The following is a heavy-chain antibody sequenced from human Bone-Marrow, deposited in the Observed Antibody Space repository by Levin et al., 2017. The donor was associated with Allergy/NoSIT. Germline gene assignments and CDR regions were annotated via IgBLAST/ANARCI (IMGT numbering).Heavy chain of an antibody. CDR1: GFTFSSYA. CDR3: AKDEGYSGYDYFDY. D-gene: IGHD5-12*01. Sequence: LSLTCAASGFTFSSYAMSWVRQAPGKGLEWVSAISGSGGSTYYADSVKGRFTISRDNSKNTLYLQMNSLRAEDTAVYYCAKDEGYSGYDYFDYWGQGTLVTVSS. J-gene: IGHJ4*02. CDR2: ISGSGGST. V-gene: IGHV3-23*01.